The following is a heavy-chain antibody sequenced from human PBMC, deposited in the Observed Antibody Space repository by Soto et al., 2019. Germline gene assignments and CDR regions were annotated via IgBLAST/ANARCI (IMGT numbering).Heavy chain of an antibody. V-gene: IGHV1-46*01. D-gene: IGHD3-16*01. Sequence: QVQLVQSGAEVKKPGASVKIFCKASGYTFTNYYIHWVRQAPGQGLEWMGIINPSGGSTMYAQKFQGRITVTRDTSTSTVYMELSSLTSEDTAVYYCLSRSASDDGFEMWGQGTVVTVTS. CDR1: GYTFTNYY. CDR3: LSRSASDDGFEM. J-gene: IGHJ3*02. CDR2: INPSGGST.